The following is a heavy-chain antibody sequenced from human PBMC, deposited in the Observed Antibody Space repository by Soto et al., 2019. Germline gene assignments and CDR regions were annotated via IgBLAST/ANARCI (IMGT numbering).Heavy chain of an antibody. CDR2: IYYSGST. CDR3: ARHAIIRITARFAFDI. Sequence: SQTLSLTCTVSGGSISSYYWSWIRQPPGKGLEWIGYIYYSGSTNYNPSLKSRVTISVDTSKNQFSLKLSSVTAADTAVYYCARHAIIRITARFAFDIWGQGTMVTVSS. J-gene: IGHJ3*02. D-gene: IGHD6-6*01. CDR1: GGSISSYY. V-gene: IGHV4-59*08.